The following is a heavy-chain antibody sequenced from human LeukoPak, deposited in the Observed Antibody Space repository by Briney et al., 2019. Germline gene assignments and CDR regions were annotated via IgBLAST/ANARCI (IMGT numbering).Heavy chain of an antibody. J-gene: IGHJ4*02. CDR2: FSVSGGGSYSGGGT. CDR3: AKGKVNHLGALDY. CDR1: GVTFSSYA. V-gene: IGHV3-23*01. D-gene: IGHD1-26*01. Sequence: GGSLRLSCAASGVTFSSYAMTWVGQAPGKGLEWVSTFSVSGGGSYSGGGTYYGDSVKGRFIISKDGSTNTLFLQMDSLRADDTGIYYCAKGKVNHLGALDYWGQGALVTVSS.